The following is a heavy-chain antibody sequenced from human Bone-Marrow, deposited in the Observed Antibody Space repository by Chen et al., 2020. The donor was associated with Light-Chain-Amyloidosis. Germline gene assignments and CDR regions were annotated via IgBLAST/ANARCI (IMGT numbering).Heavy chain of an antibody. Sequence: QLQLQEAGPGLVKPSETLSLTCTISGGSITSSGYYWGWFRQPPGKGLEWVATVYYGGSTYYNPARRNRVLISVDTSRNQFSLKLATVTASDTAVFFCARIFTIEIRVGWFDPWGPGPLVTVSS. CDR2: VYYGGST. D-gene: IGHD3-3*01. CDR1: GGSITSSGYY. CDR3: ARIFTIEIRVGWFDP. J-gene: IGHJ5*02. V-gene: IGHV4-39*01.